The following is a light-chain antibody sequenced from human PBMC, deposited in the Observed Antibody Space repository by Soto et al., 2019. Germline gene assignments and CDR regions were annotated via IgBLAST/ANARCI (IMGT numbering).Light chain of an antibody. Sequence: DTVMSQSPDSLAVSLGERATFNCKSSQSVLYSPNTRDCLAWYQQKPGQPPKLLIYWASTRDSGVPDRFSGSGSGTDFTLTISSLQAEDVAVYFCHQYCDIPYTFGQGTKLEIK. CDR2: WAS. J-gene: IGKJ2*01. V-gene: IGKV4-1*01. CDR3: HQYCDIPYT. CDR1: QSVLYSPNTRDC.